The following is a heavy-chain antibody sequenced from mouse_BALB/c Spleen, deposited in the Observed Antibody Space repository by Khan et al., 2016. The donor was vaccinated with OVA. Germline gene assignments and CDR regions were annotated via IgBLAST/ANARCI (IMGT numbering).Heavy chain of an antibody. CDR3: ARRGYGSYWFAY. Sequence: EVELVESGGDLVKPGGSLKLSCAASGFTFSTYGMSWVRQAPDKRLEWVATVSTGGSYTYYPDSVKGRSTISRDNAKNTLYLQMSGLRSEDTAVYYCARRGYGSYWFAYWGQGTLVTVSA. CDR2: VSTGGSYT. CDR1: GFTFSTYG. V-gene: IGHV5-6*01. J-gene: IGHJ3*01. D-gene: IGHD1-1*02.